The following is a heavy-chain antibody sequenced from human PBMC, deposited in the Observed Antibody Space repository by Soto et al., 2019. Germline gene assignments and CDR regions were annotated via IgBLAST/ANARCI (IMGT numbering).Heavy chain of an antibody. CDR2: IYYTGSI. D-gene: IGHD1-26*01. V-gene: IGHV4-59*12. CDR1: GGSLSNNY. CDR3: AKARVRIVGANSFDY. Sequence: SETLSLTCTVSGGSLSNNYWSWIRQPPGKALEWIGYIYYTGSIKYNPSLESRVTLSLDTSKNQFSMKLSSVTAADTAVYFCAKARVRIVGANSFDYWGQGTPVTVSS. J-gene: IGHJ4*02.